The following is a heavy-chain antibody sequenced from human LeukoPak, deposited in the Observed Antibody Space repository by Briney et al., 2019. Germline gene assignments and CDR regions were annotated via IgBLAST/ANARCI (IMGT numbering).Heavy chain of an antibody. D-gene: IGHD6-13*01. CDR2: IWYDGSNK. V-gene: IGHV3-33*06. Sequence: GGSLRLSCAASGFTFSSYGMHWVRQAPGKGLEWVAVIWYDGSNKYYADSVKGRFTISRDNSKNTLYLQMNSLRAEDTAVYYCAKSRSDAAAAVRDWGQGTLVTVSS. J-gene: IGHJ4*02. CDR3: AKSRSDAAAAVRD. CDR1: GFTFSSYG.